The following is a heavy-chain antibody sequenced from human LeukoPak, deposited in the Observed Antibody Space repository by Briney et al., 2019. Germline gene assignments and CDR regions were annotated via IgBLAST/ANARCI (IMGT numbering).Heavy chain of an antibody. CDR2: ISSTSTTK. J-gene: IGHJ6*03. CDR1: GFTFSAYN. V-gene: IGHV3-21*03. D-gene: IGHD1-26*01. CDR3: ARGTYSRNYYQYYYYSMDV. Sequence: GGSPRLSCAASGFTFSAYNMNWVRQPAGKGLEWVSSISSTSTTKYYAYSVRGRFTISRDNARNSLYLQLNSLRDEDTAVYYCARGTYSRNYYQYYYYSMDVWGKGTTVTVSS.